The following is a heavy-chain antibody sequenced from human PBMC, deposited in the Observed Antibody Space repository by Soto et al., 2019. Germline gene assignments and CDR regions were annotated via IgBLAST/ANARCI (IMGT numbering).Heavy chain of an antibody. D-gene: IGHD3-16*02. CDR1: GFTFRTYA. V-gene: IGHV3-23*01. CDR2: ISGSAGT. CDR3: AKEKDYDFNWGSDRFTSHY. Sequence: PXGSLRLSCTASGFTFRTYAMTWFRQAPGKGLEWVSAISGSAGTFYATSVKGRFTISRDNSRSTVYLQMHSLRAEDSAIYYCAKEKDYDFNWGSDRFTSHYWGRGTLVTVSS. J-gene: IGHJ4*02.